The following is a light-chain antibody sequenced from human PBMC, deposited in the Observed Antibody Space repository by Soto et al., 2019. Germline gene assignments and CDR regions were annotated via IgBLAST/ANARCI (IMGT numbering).Light chain of an antibody. CDR1: SSDVGGYNY. J-gene: IGLJ3*02. Sequence: QSALTQPRSVSGSPGQSVTISCTGTSSDVGGYNYVSWYQQHPGKAPKMMIYDVSKGPSGVPDRFSGSKSGNTASLTISGLQVEDEADYYCCSYAGRYSWVFGGGTKLTVL. V-gene: IGLV2-11*01. CDR3: CSYAGRYSWV. CDR2: DVS.